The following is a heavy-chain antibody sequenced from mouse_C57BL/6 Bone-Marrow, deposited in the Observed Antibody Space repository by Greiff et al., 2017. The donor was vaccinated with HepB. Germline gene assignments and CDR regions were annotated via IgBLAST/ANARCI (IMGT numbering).Heavy chain of an antibody. V-gene: IGHV1-26*01. CDR2: INPNNGGT. CDR1: GYTFTDYY. CDR3: ARAILQTGYFDV. D-gene: IGHD1-1*01. J-gene: IGHJ1*03. Sequence: EVQLQQSGPELVKPGASVKISCKASGYTFTDYYMNWVKQSHGKSLEWIGDINPNNGGTSYNQKFKGKATLTVDKSSSTAYMELRSLTSEDSAVYYWARAILQTGYFDVWGTGTTVTVSS.